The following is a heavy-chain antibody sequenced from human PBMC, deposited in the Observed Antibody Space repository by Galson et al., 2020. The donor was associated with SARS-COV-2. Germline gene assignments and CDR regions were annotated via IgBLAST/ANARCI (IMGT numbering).Heavy chain of an antibody. J-gene: IGHJ4*02. D-gene: IGHD4-17*01. CDR1: GGAFSSYA. V-gene: IGHV1-69*01. Sequence: KISCKASGGAFSSYAISWVRQAPGEGLEWMGGIIPIFATAKYAQRFEGRLTITADETTSTVYMELSSLRSEDTAVYYCARGVHPPYTMTTLGFDYWGQGTLVTVSS. CDR2: IIPIFATA. CDR3: ARGVHPPYTMTTLGFDY.